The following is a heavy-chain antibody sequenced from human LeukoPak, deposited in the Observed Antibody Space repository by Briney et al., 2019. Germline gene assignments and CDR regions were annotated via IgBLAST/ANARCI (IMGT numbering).Heavy chain of an antibody. J-gene: IGHJ4*02. V-gene: IGHV4-39*01. CDR2: IYYSRST. D-gene: IGHD6-13*01. CDR1: GGSISSSSYY. CDR3: ARVAAAATHNGEYFDY. Sequence: SETLSLTCTVSGGSISSSSYYWGWIRQPPGKGLEWIGSIYYSRSTYYNPSLKSRVTISVDTSKNQFSLKLSSVTAADTAVYYCARVAAAATHNGEYFDYWGQGTLVTVSS.